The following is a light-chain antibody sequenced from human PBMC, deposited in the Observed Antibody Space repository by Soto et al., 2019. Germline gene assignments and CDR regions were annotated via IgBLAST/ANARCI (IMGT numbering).Light chain of an antibody. CDR1: QSISSW. Sequence: DIQMTQPPSTLSASVGDRVTITCRASQSISSWLAWYQQKPGKAPKLLIYKASSLESGVPSRFSGSGSGTEFTLTISSLQPDDFATYYCKQYNSYCPFDQGTMVDIK. CDR2: KAS. V-gene: IGKV1-5*03. J-gene: IGKJ1*01. CDR3: KQYNSYCP.